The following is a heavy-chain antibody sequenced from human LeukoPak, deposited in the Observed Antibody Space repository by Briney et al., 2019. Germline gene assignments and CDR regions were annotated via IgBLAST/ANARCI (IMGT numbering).Heavy chain of an antibody. V-gene: IGHV3-23*01. CDR3: AKDTSIGKYCTNGVCSPFDY. D-gene: IGHD2-8*01. Sequence: PGGSLRLSCAGSGFTFRSYAMSWVRQAPGQGLEWVSVMSDSGDYTSYADSVRGRFTISRDNSRNTLYLQMISLRPEDTAVYYCAKDTSIGKYCTNGVCSPFDYWGQGTLVTVSS. CDR1: GFTFRSYA. J-gene: IGHJ4*02. CDR2: MSDSGDYT.